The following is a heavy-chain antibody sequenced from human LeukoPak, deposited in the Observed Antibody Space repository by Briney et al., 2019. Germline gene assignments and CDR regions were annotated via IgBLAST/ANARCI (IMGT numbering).Heavy chain of an antibody. CDR3: ARGVGIAVAGTQPLLDY. J-gene: IGHJ4*02. Sequence: SETLSLTCTVSGGSISSYYWSWIRQPPGKGLEWIGYIYYSGSTNYNPSLKSRVAISVDTSKNQFSLKLSSVTAADTAVYYCARGVGIAVAGTQPLLDYWGQGTLVTVSS. CDR1: GGSISSYY. CDR2: IYYSGST. D-gene: IGHD6-19*01. V-gene: IGHV4-59*01.